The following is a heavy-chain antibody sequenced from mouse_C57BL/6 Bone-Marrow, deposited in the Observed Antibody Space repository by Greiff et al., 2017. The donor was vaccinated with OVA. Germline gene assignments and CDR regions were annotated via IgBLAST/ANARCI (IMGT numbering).Heavy chain of an antibody. CDR3: TRHVLLRQWGFAY. V-gene: IGHV1-5*01. D-gene: IGHD1-1*01. CDR2: IYPGNSDT. Sequence: VQLKQSGTVLARPGASVKMSCKTSGYTFTSYWMHWVKQRPGQGLEWIGAIYPGNSDTSYNQKFKGKAKLTAVTSASTAYMELSSLTNEDSAVYYCTRHVLLRQWGFAYWGQGTLVTVSA. J-gene: IGHJ3*01. CDR1: GYTFTSYW.